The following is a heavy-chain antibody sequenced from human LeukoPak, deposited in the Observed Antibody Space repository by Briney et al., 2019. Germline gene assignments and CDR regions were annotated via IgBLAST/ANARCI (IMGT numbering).Heavy chain of an antibody. Sequence: GGSLRLSCAASGFTFSSFAMSWVRQAPGKGLDGLSTISASGDSTYYADSVKDRFTISRDNSRNTLYLQMNSLSAEDTALYYCAKGTRSSFRGYFDYWGQGILVTVSS. CDR3: AKGTRSSFRGYFDY. D-gene: IGHD6-6*01. J-gene: IGHJ4*02. CDR1: GFTFSSFA. CDR2: ISASGDST. V-gene: IGHV3-23*01.